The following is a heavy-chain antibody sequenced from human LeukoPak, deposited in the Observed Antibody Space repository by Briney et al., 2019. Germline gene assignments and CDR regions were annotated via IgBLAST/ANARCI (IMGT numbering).Heavy chain of an antibody. V-gene: IGHV3-49*04. CDR3: TRGDYDFWSGLTEYYYYMDV. J-gene: IGHJ6*03. Sequence: GGSLRLSCTASGFTFGDYAMSWVRQAPGKGLEWVGFIRSKAYGGTTEYAASVKGRFTISRDDSKSIAYLQMNSLKTEDTAVYYCTRGDYDFWSGLTEYYYYMDVWGKGTTVTVSS. D-gene: IGHD3-3*01. CDR2: IRSKAYGGTT. CDR1: GFTFGDYA.